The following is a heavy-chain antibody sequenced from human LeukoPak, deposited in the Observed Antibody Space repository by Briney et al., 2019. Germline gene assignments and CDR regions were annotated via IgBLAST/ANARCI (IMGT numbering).Heavy chain of an antibody. Sequence: GESLKISCKGSGYGFTTYWIGWVRQMPGKGLEWMGIIYPGDSDIRYSPPFQGQVTISVDKSISTAYLQWSSLKASDTAMYYCARNSGNYYYFDYWGQGTLVTVSS. J-gene: IGHJ4*02. CDR3: ARNSGNYYYFDY. CDR2: IYPGDSDI. D-gene: IGHD1-26*01. V-gene: IGHV5-51*01. CDR1: GYGFTTYW.